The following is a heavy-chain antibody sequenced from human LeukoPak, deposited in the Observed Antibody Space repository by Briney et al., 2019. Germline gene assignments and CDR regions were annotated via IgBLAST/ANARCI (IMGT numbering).Heavy chain of an antibody. J-gene: IGHJ4*02. V-gene: IGHV5-10-1*01. CDR1: GYSFTSYW. CDR2: IDPSDSYT. D-gene: IGHD2/OR15-2a*01. CDR3: ASRGGGGTLDYFDY. Sequence: GESLKISCKGSGYSFTSYWISWVRQMPGKGLEWMGRIDPSDSYTNYSPSFQGHVTISADKSISTAYLQWSSLKASDTVMYYCASRGGGGTLDYFDYWGQGTLVTVSS.